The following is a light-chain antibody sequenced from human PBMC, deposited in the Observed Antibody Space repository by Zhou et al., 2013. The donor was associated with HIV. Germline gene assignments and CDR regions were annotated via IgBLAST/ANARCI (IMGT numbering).Light chain of an antibody. CDR3: QQYFIPPXT. CDR2: AAS. Sequence: IQMTQSPSSLSASVGDRVTITCRASQGISNSLVWYHQKPGRAPKLLLYAASRLESGVPSRFSGRGSGTDYTLTISSLQPEDFATYYCQQYFIPPXTFGQGTKLEIK. CDR1: QGISNS. V-gene: IGKV1-NL1*01. J-gene: IGKJ2*01.